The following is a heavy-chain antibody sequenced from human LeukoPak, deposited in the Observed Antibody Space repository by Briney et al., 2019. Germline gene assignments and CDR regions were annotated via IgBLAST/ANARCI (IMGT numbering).Heavy chain of an antibody. D-gene: IGHD3-9*01. V-gene: IGHV3-11*06. J-gene: IGHJ3*02. CDR1: GFTFSDYY. CDR3: ARVDYDILTGYYIYAFDI. Sequence: AGGSLRLSCAASGFTFSDYYMSWIRQAPGKGLEWVSSISGSSSYIYYADSVKGRFTISRDNAKNSLYLQMNSLRAEDTAVYYCARVDYDILTGYYIYAFDIWGQGTMVTVSS. CDR2: ISGSSSYI.